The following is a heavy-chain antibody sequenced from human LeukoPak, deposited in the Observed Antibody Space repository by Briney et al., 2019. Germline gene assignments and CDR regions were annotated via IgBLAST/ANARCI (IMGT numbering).Heavy chain of an antibody. CDR2: IILIFGTA. CDR3: ARGLVGGYNPD. CDR1: GGTFSSYA. Sequence: SVKVSCKASGGTFSSYAISWVRRAPGQGLEWMGGIILIFGTANYAQKFQGRVTITADESTSTAYMELSSLRSEDTAVYYCARGLVGGYNPDWGQGTLVTVSS. D-gene: IGHD5-24*01. J-gene: IGHJ4*02. V-gene: IGHV1-69*13.